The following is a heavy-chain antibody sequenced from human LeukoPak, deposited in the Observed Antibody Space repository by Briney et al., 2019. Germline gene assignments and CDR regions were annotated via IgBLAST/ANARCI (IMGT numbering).Heavy chain of an antibody. CDR3: AKDLLFVVVPAGHDAFDI. D-gene: IGHD2-2*01. CDR1: GFTFSSYA. CDR2: ITGSADRT. J-gene: IGHJ3*02. Sequence: PGGSLRLSCAASGFTFSSYAMSWVRQAPGKGLEWVSAITGSADRTFYADSVKGRFTISRDNSKHTLYLQMNSLRAEDTAVYYCAKDLLFVVVPAGHDAFDIWGQGTMVTVSS. V-gene: IGHV3-23*01.